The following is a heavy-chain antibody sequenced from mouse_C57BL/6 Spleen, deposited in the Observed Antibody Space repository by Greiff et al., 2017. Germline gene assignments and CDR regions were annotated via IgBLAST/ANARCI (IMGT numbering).Heavy chain of an antibody. Sequence: VQLQQSGPELVKPGASVKISCKASGYTFTDYYMNWVKQSHGKSLEWIGDINPNNGGTSYNQKFKGKATLTVDKSSSTAYMELRSLTSEDSAVYYCARWYDGSSFDYWGQGTTLTVSS. D-gene: IGHD1-1*01. V-gene: IGHV1-26*01. J-gene: IGHJ2*01. CDR2: INPNNGGT. CDR3: ARWYDGSSFDY. CDR1: GYTFTDYY.